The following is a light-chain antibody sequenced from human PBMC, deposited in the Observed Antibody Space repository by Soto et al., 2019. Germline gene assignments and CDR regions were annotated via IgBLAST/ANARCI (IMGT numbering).Light chain of an antibody. V-gene: IGKV1-39*01. CDR1: QTIGKY. CDR3: QQSYTTPWT. CDR2: ASY. Sequence: DIQMTQSPSSLSASVGDRVTITCRASQTIGKYLNWCQQKPGEGPKVLIYASYSLQSGVPSRLRCSGSGTDFTLPISSLQVEDFATHPCQQSYTTPWTFGQGTKVEIK. J-gene: IGKJ1*01.